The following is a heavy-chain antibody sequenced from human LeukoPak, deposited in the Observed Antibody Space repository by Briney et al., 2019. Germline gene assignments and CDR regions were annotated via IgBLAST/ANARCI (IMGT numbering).Heavy chain of an antibody. D-gene: IGHD5-24*01. CDR3: ARSDGYNFNFDY. Sequence: PGGSLGLSCAASGFTVSSNYMSWVRQAPGKGLEYVSVIYSGGSTYYADSVKGRFTISRDNSKNTLYLQMNSLRAEDTAVYYCARSDGYNFNFDYWGQGTLVTVSS. J-gene: IGHJ4*02. CDR2: IYSGGST. CDR1: GFTVSSNY. V-gene: IGHV3-53*01.